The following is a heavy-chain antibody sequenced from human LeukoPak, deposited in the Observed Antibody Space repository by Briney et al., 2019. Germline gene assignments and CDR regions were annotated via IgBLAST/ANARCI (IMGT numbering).Heavy chain of an antibody. V-gene: IGHV4-31*03. CDR1: GDSITSGGQY. CDR2: IYNGVTT. Sequence: SETLSLTCTVSGDSITSGGQYWNWLRQRPGKGLEWIAYIYNGVTTYYNPSLRSRVTVSADTSKNQFSLTVNSVTAADTAVYYCAGHKRAQQLMHDSSFDLWGQGTLVTVSS. D-gene: IGHD6-13*01. CDR3: AGHKRAQQLMHDSSFDL. J-gene: IGHJ5*02.